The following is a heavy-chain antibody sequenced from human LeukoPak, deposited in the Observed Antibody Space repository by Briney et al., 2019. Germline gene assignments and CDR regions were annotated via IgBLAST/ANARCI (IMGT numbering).Heavy chain of an antibody. Sequence: GGSLRLSCAASGFTFSSYGMHWVRQAPGKGLEWVAFIRHDGSNKNYADSVKVRFTISRDNSKNTLYLQMNSLRAEDTAVYYCARVGPAGAFDYWGQGTLVTVSS. D-gene: IGHD3-10*01. V-gene: IGHV3-30*02. CDR1: GFTFSSYG. CDR3: ARVGPAGAFDY. CDR2: IRHDGSNK. J-gene: IGHJ4*02.